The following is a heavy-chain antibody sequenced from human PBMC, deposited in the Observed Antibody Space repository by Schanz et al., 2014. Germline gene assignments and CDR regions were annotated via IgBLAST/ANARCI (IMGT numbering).Heavy chain of an antibody. V-gene: IGHV3-23*04. CDR3: ARGVRIDY. CDR1: GFTVSKNY. D-gene: IGHD3-3*01. CDR2: ISGSGGST. Sequence: EVQLVESGGGLVQPGGSLRLSCAASGFTVSKNYMSWVRQAPGKGLEWVSAISGSGGSTVYADSVKGRFTISRDNPKNSLYLQMNSLTAEDTAVYYCARGVRIDYWGQGTLVTVSS. J-gene: IGHJ4*02.